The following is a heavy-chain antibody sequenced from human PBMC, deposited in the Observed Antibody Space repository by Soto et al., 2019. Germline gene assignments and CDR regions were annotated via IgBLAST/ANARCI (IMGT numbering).Heavy chain of an antibody. D-gene: IGHD6-19*01. CDR1: GFAFSRNG. CDR3: ARDRGVLGGVAGIMDY. Sequence: PGGSLRLSCAASGFAFSRNGMNWVRQVSGKGLEWVSGISGSGAHSYYADSVKGRFAVSRDNYKDTLYLQMNSLRAEDTALYYCARDRGVLGGVAGIMDYWGRGPLVTVSS. J-gene: IGHJ4*02. CDR2: ISGSGAHS. V-gene: IGHV3-23*01.